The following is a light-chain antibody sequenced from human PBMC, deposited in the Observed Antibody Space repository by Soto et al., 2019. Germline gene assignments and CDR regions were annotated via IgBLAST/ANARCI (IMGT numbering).Light chain of an antibody. CDR2: DVS. Sequence: QSALTQPASVSGSPGQSITISCTGTSSDVGGYNYVSWYQQHPGKAPKLMIYDVSNRPSGVSNRFSGSKSGNTASLTISGLQSEDEADYYCSSYTSSSTYVFVTGTKVTAL. V-gene: IGLV2-14*01. CDR3: SSYTSSSTYV. J-gene: IGLJ1*01. CDR1: SSDVGGYNY.